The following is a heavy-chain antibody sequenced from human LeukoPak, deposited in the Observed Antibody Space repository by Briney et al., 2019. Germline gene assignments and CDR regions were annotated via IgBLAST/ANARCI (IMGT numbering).Heavy chain of an antibody. Sequence: PGGSLRLSCAASGFTFSSYEMNWVRQAPGKGLEWVSYISSSGSTIHYADSVKGRFTISRDNAKNSLYLQMNSLRAEDTAVYYCARGPSYYDILTAFPVGPLGMPIWGQGTMVTVSS. CDR2: ISSSGSTI. CDR1: GFTFSSYE. CDR3: ARGPSYYDILTAFPVGPLGMPI. J-gene: IGHJ3*02. V-gene: IGHV3-48*03. D-gene: IGHD3-9*01.